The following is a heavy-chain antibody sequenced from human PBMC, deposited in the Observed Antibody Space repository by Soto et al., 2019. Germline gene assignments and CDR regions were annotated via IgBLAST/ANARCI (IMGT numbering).Heavy chain of an antibody. V-gene: IGHV1-46*01. D-gene: IGHD3-22*01. CDR2: INPSGGST. J-gene: IGHJ4*02. Sequence: ASVKVSCKASGYTFTSYYMHWVRQAPGQGLEWMGIINPSGGSTSYAQKFKGRVTMTRDTSTSTVYMELSSLRSEDTAVYYCARAEGTYYYDSSGYYSAGDFDYWGQGTLVTVSS. CDR3: ARAEGTYYYDSSGYYSAGDFDY. CDR1: GYTFTSYY.